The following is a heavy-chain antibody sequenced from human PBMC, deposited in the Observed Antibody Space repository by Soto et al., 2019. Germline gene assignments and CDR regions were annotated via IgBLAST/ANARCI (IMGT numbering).Heavy chain of an antibody. J-gene: IGHJ4*02. CDR2: IGTAGDT. D-gene: IGHD3-16*02. Sequence: GGSLRLSCAASGFTFSSYDMHWVRQATGKGLEWVSAIGTAGDTYYPGSVKGRFTISRENAKNSLYLQMNSLRAEDTAVYYCARGLSYLGFDYWGQGTLVTVSS. CDR1: GFTFSSYD. CDR3: ARGLSYLGFDY. V-gene: IGHV3-13*01.